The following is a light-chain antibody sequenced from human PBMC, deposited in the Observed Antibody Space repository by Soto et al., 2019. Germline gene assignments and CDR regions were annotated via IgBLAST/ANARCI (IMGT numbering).Light chain of an antibody. J-gene: IGKJ1*01. CDR1: QSVTVN. CDR3: QQYNDWPPRWT. V-gene: IGKV3-15*01. CDR2: RAS. Sequence: EIVMRQSPATLSLSPGERATLSCRASQSVTVNLAWYQQKPGQAPRLLIYRASTRATGIPARFSGGGSGTEFTLTISSLQSEDFAVYICQQYNDWPPRWTFGQGTKVEIK.